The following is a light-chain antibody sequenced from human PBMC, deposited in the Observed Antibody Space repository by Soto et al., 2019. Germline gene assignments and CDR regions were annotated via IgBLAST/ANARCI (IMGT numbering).Light chain of an antibody. CDR3: GSYTGSIYV. CDR1: SSDVGGYKF. V-gene: IGLV2-14*01. Sequence: QSVLTQPASVSGSPGQSITISCTGTSSDVGGYKFVSWYQQHPGKAPKLMIYEVSNRPSGVSSRFSGSKSGNTASLTISGLQAEDEADYYCGSYTGSIYVFGPRTKLTVL. CDR2: EVS. J-gene: IGLJ1*01.